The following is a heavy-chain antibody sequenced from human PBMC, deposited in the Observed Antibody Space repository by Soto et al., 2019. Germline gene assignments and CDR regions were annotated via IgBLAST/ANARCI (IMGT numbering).Heavy chain of an antibody. CDR1: GYTFTSYY. J-gene: IGHJ3*02. CDR2: IKPSGGST. V-gene: IGHV1-46*03. Sequence: ASVKVSCKASGYTFTSYYMHWVRQAPGQGLEWMGIIKPSGGSTSYAQKFQGRVTMTRDTSTSTVYMELSSLRSEDTAVYYCARSHQNPGGRGGGSSRVGRAFDIWGQGTMVTVSS. D-gene: IGHD2-15*01. CDR3: ARSHQNPGGRGGGSSRVGRAFDI.